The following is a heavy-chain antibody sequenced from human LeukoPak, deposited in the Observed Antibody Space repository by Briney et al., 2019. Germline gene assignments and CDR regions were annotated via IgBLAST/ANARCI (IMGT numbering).Heavy chain of an antibody. Sequence: PGRSLRLSCAASGFTFSDYYMSWIRQAPGKGLEWISYISTSGTTTYHADSVKGRFTISRDDAKNSLYLQMNSLRADDTALYYCARVRGSYSVDYWGQGTLVTVSS. CDR1: GFTFSDYY. J-gene: IGHJ4*02. D-gene: IGHD3-10*01. CDR3: ARVRGSYSVDY. V-gene: IGHV3-11*04. CDR2: ISTSGTTT.